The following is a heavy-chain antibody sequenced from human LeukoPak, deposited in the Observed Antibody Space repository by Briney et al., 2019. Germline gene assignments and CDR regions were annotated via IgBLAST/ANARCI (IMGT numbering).Heavy chain of an antibody. CDR1: GFTFSSYA. V-gene: IGHV3-64*01. CDR2: ISSNGGST. Sequence: GGSLRLSCAASGFTFSSYAMHWVRQAPGKGLEYVSAISSNGGSTYYANSVKGRFTISRDNSKNTLYLQMGSLRAEDMAVYYCAISDYGGNSGPDYWGQGTLVTVSS. J-gene: IGHJ4*02. D-gene: IGHD4-23*01. CDR3: AISDYGGNSGPDY.